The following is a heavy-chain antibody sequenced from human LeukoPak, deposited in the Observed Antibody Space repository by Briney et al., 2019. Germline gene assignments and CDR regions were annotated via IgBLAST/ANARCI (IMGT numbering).Heavy chain of an antibody. Sequence: GRSLRLSCAASGFTFDDYAMHWVRQAPGKGLEWVSGISWNSGSIGYADSVKGRFTISRDNAKNSLYLQMNSLRAEDTALYYCAIAKQWLARGLSYWGQGTLVTVSS. CDR3: AIAKQWLARGLSY. CDR1: GFTFDDYA. CDR2: ISWNSGSI. J-gene: IGHJ4*02. V-gene: IGHV3-9*01. D-gene: IGHD6-19*01.